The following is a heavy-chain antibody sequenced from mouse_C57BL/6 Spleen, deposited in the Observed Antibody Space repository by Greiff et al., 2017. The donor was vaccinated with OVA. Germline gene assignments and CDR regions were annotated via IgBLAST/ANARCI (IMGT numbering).Heavy chain of an antibody. CDR2: IYPGSGST. CDR3: ARVPYYYGSSYAMDY. J-gene: IGHJ4*01. CDR1: GYTFTSYW. Sequence: QVQLQQPGAELVKPGASVKMSCKASGYTFTSYWITWVKQRPGQGLEWIGDIYPGSGSTNYNEKFKSKATLTVDTSSSTAYMQLSSLTSEDSAVYYCARVPYYYGSSYAMDYWGQGTSGTVSS. D-gene: IGHD1-1*01. V-gene: IGHV1-55*01.